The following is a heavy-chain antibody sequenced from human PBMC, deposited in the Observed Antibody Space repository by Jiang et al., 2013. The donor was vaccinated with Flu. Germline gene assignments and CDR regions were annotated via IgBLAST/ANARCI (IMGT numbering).Heavy chain of an antibody. CDR1: GYTFSDYY. D-gene: IGHD7-27*01. CDR3: ARHHAWGELDY. J-gene: IGHJ4*02. V-gene: IGHV1-2*02. CDR2: INPNGGGT. Sequence: GAEVKKPGASVKVSCKASGYTFSDYYIHWVRQAPGQGLEWMGWINPNGGGTNYPQSFQDRVTMTRDTSISTAYMELSSLRSDDTAVYYCARHHAWGELDYWGQGTLVTVSS.